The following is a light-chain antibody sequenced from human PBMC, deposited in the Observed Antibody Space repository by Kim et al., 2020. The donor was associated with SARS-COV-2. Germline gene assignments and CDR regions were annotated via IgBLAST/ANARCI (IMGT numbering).Light chain of an antibody. CDR3: QAWDSSTVV. CDR2: QDG. V-gene: IGLV3-1*01. J-gene: IGLJ1*01. CDR1: KLGDKY. Sequence: SVSPGQTASITCSGDKLGDKYACWYQQKPGQSPVLVIYQDGKRPSGIPERFSGSNSGNTATLTISGTQAMDEADYYCQAWDSSTVVFGTGTKVTVL.